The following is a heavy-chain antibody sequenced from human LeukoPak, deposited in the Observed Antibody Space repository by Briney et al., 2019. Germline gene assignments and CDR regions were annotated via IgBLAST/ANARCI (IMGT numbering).Heavy chain of an antibody. D-gene: IGHD1-26*01. CDR3: AREWESDL. J-gene: IGHJ5*02. V-gene: IGHV3-9*01. CDR2: INWNSDSI. Sequence: GGSLRLSCAVSGFTFDDYAMHWVRQVPGKGLEWVSGINWNSDSIGYADSVKGRFTTSRDNAKNSLYLQMNSLRAEDTAVYYCAREWESDLWGQGTLVTVSS. CDR1: GFTFDDYA.